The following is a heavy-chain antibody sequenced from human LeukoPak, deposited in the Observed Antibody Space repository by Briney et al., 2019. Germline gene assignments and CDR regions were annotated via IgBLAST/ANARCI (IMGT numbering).Heavy chain of an antibody. CDR3: ARSAVPAAIRAFDY. CDR1: GGSISSGYY. J-gene: IGHJ4*02. D-gene: IGHD2-2*02. CDR2: IYHSGST. Sequence: SETLSLTCTVSGGSISSGYYWGWIRQPPGKGLEWIGSIYHSGSTYYNPSLKSRVTISVDTSKNQFSLKLSSVTAADTAVYYCARSAVPAAIRAFDYWGQGTLVTVSS. V-gene: IGHV4-38-2*02.